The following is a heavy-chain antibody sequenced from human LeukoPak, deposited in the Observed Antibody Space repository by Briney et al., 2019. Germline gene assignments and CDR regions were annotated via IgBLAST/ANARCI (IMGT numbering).Heavy chain of an antibody. CDR1: GSTFSSYS. CDR3: ARGLGYCSGGSCPSNTYFDY. CDR2: ISSSSSYI. V-gene: IGHV3-21*01. D-gene: IGHD2-15*01. J-gene: IGHJ4*02. Sequence: GGSLRLSCAASGSTFSSYSVNWVRQAPGKGLEWVSSISSSSSYIYYADSVKGRFTISRDNAKNSLYLQMNSLRAEDTAVYYCARGLGYCSGGSCPSNTYFDYWGQGTLVTVSS.